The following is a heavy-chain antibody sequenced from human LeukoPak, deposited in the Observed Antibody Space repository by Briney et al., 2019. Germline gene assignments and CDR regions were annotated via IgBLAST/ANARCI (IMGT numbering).Heavy chain of an antibody. CDR1: GFTFRTGSMN. V-gene: IGHV4-39*01. CDR3: ARHPLKAYVSDWFDP. Sequence: PGGSLRLSCAASGFTFRTGSMNWVRQPPGKGLEWIASILYSGSTYHNPSLKSRVTISVDTSKSQFSLKLSSVTAADKAVYFCARHPLKAYVSDWFDPWGQGTLVTVSS. CDR2: ILYSGST. J-gene: IGHJ5*02. D-gene: IGHD3-10*02.